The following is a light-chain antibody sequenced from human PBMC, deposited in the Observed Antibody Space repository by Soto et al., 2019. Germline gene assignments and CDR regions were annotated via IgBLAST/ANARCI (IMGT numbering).Light chain of an antibody. CDR1: SSDVGGYNY. Sequence: SALTRPASLSGSPGQSITLSCPGTSSDVGGYNYVSWYQQHPGKAPKLMIYEVSNRPSGVSNRFSGSKSGNTASLTISGLQAEDEADYYCSSYTSSSTLVFGTGNKVTVL. CDR2: EVS. J-gene: IGLJ1*01. CDR3: SSYTSSSTLV. V-gene: IGLV2-14*01.